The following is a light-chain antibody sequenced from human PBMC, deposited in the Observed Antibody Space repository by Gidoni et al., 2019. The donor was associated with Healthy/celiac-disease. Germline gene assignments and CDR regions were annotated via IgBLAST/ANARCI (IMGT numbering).Light chain of an antibody. CDR1: QSVSSY. V-gene: IGKV3-11*01. CDR2: DAS. CDR3: QQRSNWPPPFT. J-gene: IGKJ3*01. Sequence: EIVLPQSPATLSLSPGERATLSCRASQSVSSYLAWYQQKPGQDPRLLIYDASNRATGIPARFSGSGSGTDFTLTISSLEPEDFAVYYCQQRSNWPPPFTFGPGTKVDIK.